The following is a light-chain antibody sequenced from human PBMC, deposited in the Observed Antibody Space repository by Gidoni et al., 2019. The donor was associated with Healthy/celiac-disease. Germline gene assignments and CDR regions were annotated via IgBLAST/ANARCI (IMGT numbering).Light chain of an antibody. V-gene: IGLV3-19*01. CDR2: GKN. J-gene: IGLJ3*02. CDR1: SLRSYY. CDR3: NSRDSSGNHRWV. Sequence: SSELPQDSAVSVALGQTVRITCQGDSLRSYYASRYQQKPGQAPVLVIYGKNNRPSGIPDRFSGASSGNTASLTSTGAQAEDEADYYCNSRDSSGNHRWVFGGGTKLTVL.